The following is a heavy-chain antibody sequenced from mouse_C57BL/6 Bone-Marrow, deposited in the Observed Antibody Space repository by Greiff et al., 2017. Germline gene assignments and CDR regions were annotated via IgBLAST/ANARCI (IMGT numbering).Heavy chain of an antibody. CDR3: AWNDYYGSRDYFDY. CDR1: GYSFTDYN. V-gene: IGHV1-39*01. D-gene: IGHD1-1*01. Sequence: VQLQQSGPELVKPGASVKISCKASGYSFTDYNMNWVKQSNGKSLEWIGVINPNYGTTSYNQKFKGKATLTVDQSSSTAYMQLNSLTSEDSAVYDCAWNDYYGSRDYFDYWGQGTTLTVSS. J-gene: IGHJ2*01. CDR2: INPNYGTT.